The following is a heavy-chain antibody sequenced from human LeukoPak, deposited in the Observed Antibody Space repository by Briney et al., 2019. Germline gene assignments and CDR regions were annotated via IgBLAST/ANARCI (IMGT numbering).Heavy chain of an antibody. V-gene: IGHV4-59*01. Sequence: PSETLSLTCTVSGGPISSYYWSWIRQPPGKGLEWIGYIYYSGSTNYNPSLKSRVTISVDTSKNQFPLKLSSVTAADTAVYYCARVVRSPPTYYFDYWGQGTLVTVSS. CDR1: GGPISSYY. CDR3: ARVVRSPPTYYFDY. D-gene: IGHD1-26*01. CDR2: IYYSGST. J-gene: IGHJ4*02.